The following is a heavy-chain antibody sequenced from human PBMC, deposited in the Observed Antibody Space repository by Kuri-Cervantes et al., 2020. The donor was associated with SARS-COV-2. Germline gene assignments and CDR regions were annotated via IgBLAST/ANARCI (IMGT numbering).Heavy chain of an antibody. CDR2: IKQDGSEK. J-gene: IGHJ4*02. CDR1: GFTFGDYA. D-gene: IGHD5-24*01. Sequence: GESLKISCTASGFTFGDYAMSWVRQAPGKGLEWVANIKQDGSEKYYVDSVKGRFTISRDNAKNSLYLQMNSLRAEDTAVYYCARVEMATILFDYWGQGTLVTVSS. V-gene: IGHV3-7*04. CDR3: ARVEMATILFDY.